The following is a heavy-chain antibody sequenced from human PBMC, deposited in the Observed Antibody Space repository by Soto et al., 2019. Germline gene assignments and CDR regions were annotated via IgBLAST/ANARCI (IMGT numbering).Heavy chain of an antibody. CDR3: ARDCSGGSCYWDY. J-gene: IGHJ4*02. CDR2: ISAYNGNT. CDR1: GDSFSSYS. V-gene: IGHV1-18*01. D-gene: IGHD2-15*01. Sequence: AASVKVSCKASGDSFSSYSFSWVRQAPGQGLEWMGWISAYNGNTNYAQKLQGRVTMTTDTSTSTAYMELRSLRSDDTAVYYCARDCSGGSCYWDYWGQGTLVTVSS.